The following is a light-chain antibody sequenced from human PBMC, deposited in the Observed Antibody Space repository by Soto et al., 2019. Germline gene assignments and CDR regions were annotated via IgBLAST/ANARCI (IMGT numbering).Light chain of an antibody. CDR3: QRRSN. V-gene: IGKV3-11*01. CDR1: QSVSSY. J-gene: IGKJ4*01. Sequence: EIVLTQSPATLSLSPGERATLSCRASQSVSSYLAWYQQKPGQAPRFLIYDASNRATGIPARFSGSGSGTDFTLTISSLEPEDFAVYYGQRRSNFGGGTKVEIK. CDR2: DAS.